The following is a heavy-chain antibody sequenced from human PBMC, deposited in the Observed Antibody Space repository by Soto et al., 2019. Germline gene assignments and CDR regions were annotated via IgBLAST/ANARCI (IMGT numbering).Heavy chain of an antibody. CDR2: VSYDELNK. D-gene: IGHD3-10*01. CDR1: GFTFNAYH. Sequence: GGSLRLSCAASGFTFNAYHMHWVRQAPGKGLEWVAVVSYDELNKYYGDSVKGRFTISRDDSKNTLYLQMNGLRVEDTAVYYCSRVSYGSGSHYYGMDVWGQGTTVTVSS. V-gene: IGHV3-30*12. J-gene: IGHJ6*02. CDR3: SRVSYGSGSHYYGMDV.